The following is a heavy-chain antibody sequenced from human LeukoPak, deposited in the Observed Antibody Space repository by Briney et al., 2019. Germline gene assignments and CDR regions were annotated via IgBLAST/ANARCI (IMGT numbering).Heavy chain of an antibody. CDR2: IWYDGSNK. D-gene: IGHD6-19*01. J-gene: IGHJ4*02. Sequence: PGRSLRLSCAASGFTFSNYGMHWVRQAPGKGLEWVAVIWYDGSNKYYADSVKGRFTISRDNSKNTLYLQMNSLRAEDTAVYYCAKDRGIAVAGIYDYWGQGTLVTVSS. CDR3: AKDRGIAVAGIYDY. V-gene: IGHV3-33*06. CDR1: GFTFSNYG.